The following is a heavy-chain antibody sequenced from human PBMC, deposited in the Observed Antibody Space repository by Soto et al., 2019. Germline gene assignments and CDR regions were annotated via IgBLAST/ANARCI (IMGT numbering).Heavy chain of an antibody. Sequence: QVQLVQSGAEVKKPGASVKVSCKTSGYTFTSYGINWVRHAPGQGLEWMGWISAYNGNTNYAQKLQGRVTMTKDTSTSTAYMELRSLRSDDTAVYYCARDQEHGDHSYFQHWGQGTLVTVSS. CDR3: ARDQEHGDHSYFQH. CDR2: ISAYNGNT. D-gene: IGHD4-17*01. CDR1: GYTFTSYG. J-gene: IGHJ1*01. V-gene: IGHV1-18*01.